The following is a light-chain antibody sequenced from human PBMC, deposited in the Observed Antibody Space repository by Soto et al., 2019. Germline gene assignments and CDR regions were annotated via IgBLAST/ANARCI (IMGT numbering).Light chain of an antibody. CDR1: QSISSW. J-gene: IGKJ1*01. CDR3: QQYSSWLWT. Sequence: DIQMTPSPSTLSASVGDRVPITCLASQSISSWLAWYQQKPGKAPKLLIYDASSLESGVPSRFSGSGSGTEFTLTIASLQSEDFAVYYCQQYSSWLWTFGQGTKVDIK. CDR2: DAS. V-gene: IGKV1-5*01.